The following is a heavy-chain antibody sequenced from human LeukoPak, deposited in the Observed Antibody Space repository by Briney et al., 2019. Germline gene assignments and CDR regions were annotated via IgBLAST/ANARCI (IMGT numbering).Heavy chain of an antibody. D-gene: IGHD4-11*01. J-gene: IGHJ4*02. CDR3: AKDAQRGFDYSNSLEN. V-gene: IGHV3-33*06. CDR2: IWNDGSNK. CDR1: GFTFIHYG. Sequence: GGSLRLSCAASGFTFIHYGMHWVRQAPGKGLEWVAVIWNDGSNKYYADSVKGRFTVSRDNSQNRLYLQMNSLRPEDTAVYYCAKDAQRGFDYSNSLENWGQGTLVTVSS.